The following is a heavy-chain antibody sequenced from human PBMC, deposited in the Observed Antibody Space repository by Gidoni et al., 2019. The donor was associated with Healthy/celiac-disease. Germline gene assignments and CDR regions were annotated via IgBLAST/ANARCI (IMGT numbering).Heavy chain of an antibody. J-gene: IGHJ2*01. CDR1: GGSNSCSY. D-gene: IGHD2-21*02. V-gene: IGHV4-59*08. Sequence: VQLQESGPGLGTPPETLSLTCPVPGGSNSCSYWSWIRQPPGTGLEWNGYIYYSGSTNYNPSLKSRVTISVDTSKNQFSLKLSSVTAADTAVYYCARGIVVVTAIPYWYFDLWGRGTLVTVSS. CDR2: IYYSGST. CDR3: ARGIVVVTAIPYWYFDL.